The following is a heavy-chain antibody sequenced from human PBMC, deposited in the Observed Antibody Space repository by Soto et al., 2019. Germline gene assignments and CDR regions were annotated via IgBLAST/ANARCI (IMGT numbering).Heavy chain of an antibody. J-gene: IGHJ4*02. CDR1: GFTFDDYA. CDR2: ISWNSGSI. Sequence: HPGGSLRLSCAASGFTFDDYAMHWVRQAPGKGLEWVSGISWNSGSIGYADSVKGRFTISRDNAKNSLYLQMNSLRAEDTALYYCAKDVGFSGSYYKSIFDYWGQGTLVTVSS. V-gene: IGHV3-9*01. CDR3: AKDVGFSGSYYKSIFDY. D-gene: IGHD3-10*01.